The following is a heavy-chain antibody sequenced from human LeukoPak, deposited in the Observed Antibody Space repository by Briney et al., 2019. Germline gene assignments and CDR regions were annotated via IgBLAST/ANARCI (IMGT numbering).Heavy chain of an antibody. CDR1: GFTFSSYG. CDR2: ISYDGSNK. D-gene: IGHD1-26*01. CDR3: AKPLGGSYLFDL. Sequence: PGRSLRLSCAASGFTFSSYGMHWVRQAPGKGLEWVAVISYDGSNKYYADSVKGRFTISRDNSKNTLYLQMNSLRVEDTAVYYCAKPLGGSYLFDLWGPGTLVIVSS. V-gene: IGHV3-30*18. J-gene: IGHJ4*02.